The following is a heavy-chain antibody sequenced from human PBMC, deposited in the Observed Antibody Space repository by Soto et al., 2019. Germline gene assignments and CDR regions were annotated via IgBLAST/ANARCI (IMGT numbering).Heavy chain of an antibody. CDR1: GYSFPSYW. V-gene: IGHV5-51*01. CDR3: ARQRQQLSYYGMDV. J-gene: IGHJ6*02. CDR2: IYPDDSDT. D-gene: IGHD4-4*01. Sequence: PGESLKISCQGSGYSFPSYWIVWVRQTPGRGLEWMGIIYPDDSDTTYSPSFQGQVTISADKFSNTAYLQWNSLKASDTARYYCARQRQQLSYYGMDVWGQGTTVTVSS.